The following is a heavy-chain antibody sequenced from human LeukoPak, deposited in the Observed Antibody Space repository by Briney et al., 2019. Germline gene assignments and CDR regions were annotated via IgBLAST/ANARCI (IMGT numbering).Heavy chain of an antibody. D-gene: IGHD6-6*01. CDR2: IYSGGST. CDR1: GFTVSSNY. J-gene: IGHJ4*02. CDR3: AKGYSSSSPLDY. V-gene: IGHV3-53*05. Sequence: PGGSLRLSCAASGFTVSSNYMSWVRQAPGKGLEWVSVIYSGGSTYYADSVKGRFTISRDNSKNSLYLQMNSLRTEDTALYYCAKGYSSSSPLDYWGQGTLVTVSS.